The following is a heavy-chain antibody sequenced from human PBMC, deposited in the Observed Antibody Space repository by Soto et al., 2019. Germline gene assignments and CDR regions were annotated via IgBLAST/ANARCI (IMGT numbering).Heavy chain of an antibody. Sequence: GASVKVSCKATGYSFKNSAVHWVRQAPGQRLEWMGFTNEGSGNTGFSQKFQGRISITRDTSASTVYLDLSSLTSEDTAIYYCARDDRSVSGVVTLDHWGPGTLVTVYS. CDR3: ARDDRSVSGVVTLDH. V-gene: IGHV1-3*01. CDR2: TNEGSGNT. J-gene: IGHJ1*01. D-gene: IGHD3-3*01. CDR1: GYSFKNSA.